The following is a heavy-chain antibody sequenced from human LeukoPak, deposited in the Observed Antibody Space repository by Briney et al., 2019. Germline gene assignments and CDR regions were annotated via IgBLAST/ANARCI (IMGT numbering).Heavy chain of an antibody. V-gene: IGHV5-51*01. Sequence: GESLKISCKASGYSFTDYWIVWVRQMPGKGLEWMGAIYPGDSDTRYSPSLDGQVTISADKSVSTTYLQWSSLQASDTAMYYCARRKGDGYNSPFDYWGQGTLVTVAS. CDR2: IYPGDSDT. CDR3: ARRKGDGYNSPFDY. CDR1: GYSFTDYW. D-gene: IGHD5-24*01. J-gene: IGHJ4*02.